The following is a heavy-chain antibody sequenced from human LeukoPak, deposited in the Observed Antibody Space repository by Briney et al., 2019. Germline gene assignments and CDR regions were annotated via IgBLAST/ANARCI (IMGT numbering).Heavy chain of an antibody. CDR2: ITNDGNYE. V-gene: IGHV3-33*05. J-gene: IGHJ4*02. D-gene: IGHD1-14*01. CDR3: ARELVFYPGNIDS. Sequence: SGRSLRLSCAASGFTFSTYGMHWVRQAPGKGLEWVAVITNDGNYEKYADAVRGRFTISRDNSKNTLYLQMNSLSAEDTAVYYCARELVFYPGNIDSWGQGTLVTVSS. CDR1: GFTFSTYG.